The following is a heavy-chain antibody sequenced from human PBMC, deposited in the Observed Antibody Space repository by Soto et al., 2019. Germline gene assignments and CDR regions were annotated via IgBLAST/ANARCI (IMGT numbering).Heavy chain of an antibody. CDR3: ATDSGSAPFDN. J-gene: IGHJ4*02. D-gene: IGHD3-10*01. Sequence: GGSLRLSCAASGFTFSRYGMHWVRQAPGKGLEWVAVIWGDGSKKIYADSVQGRFTISRDNSGDTLFLRMSSLRAEDTAVYYCATDSGSAPFDNWGQGTLVTVSS. CDR2: IWGDGSKK. V-gene: IGHV3-33*01. CDR1: GFTFSRYG.